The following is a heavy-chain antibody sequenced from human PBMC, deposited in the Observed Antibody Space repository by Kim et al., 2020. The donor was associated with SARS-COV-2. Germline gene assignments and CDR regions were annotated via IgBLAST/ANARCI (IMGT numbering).Heavy chain of an antibody. J-gene: IGHJ4*02. CDR2: LKSETDGGTA. CDR3: IYGGPLSNENC. Sequence: GGSLRLSCAASGFTVTNAWMSWVRQAPGKGLEWVGRLKSETDGGTADYAAPLEGRFTISRDDSKNTLYLQISSLKTEDTAVYYCIYGGPLSNENCWGQGTLVTVSS. CDR1: GFTVTNAW. V-gene: IGHV3-15*01. D-gene: IGHD1-1*01.